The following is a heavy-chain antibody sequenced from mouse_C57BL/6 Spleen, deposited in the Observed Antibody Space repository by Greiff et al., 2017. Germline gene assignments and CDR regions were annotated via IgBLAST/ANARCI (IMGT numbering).Heavy chain of an antibody. CDR3: AREGELGHFDY. D-gene: IGHD4-1*01. Sequence: QVQLKESGPELVKPGASVKISCKASGYAFSSSWMNWVKQRPGKGLEWIGRIYPGDGDTNYNGKFKGKATLTADKSSSTAYMQLSSLTSEDSAVYFCAREGELGHFDYWGQGTTLTGSS. J-gene: IGHJ2*01. CDR2: IYPGDGDT. V-gene: IGHV1-82*01. CDR1: GYAFSSSW.